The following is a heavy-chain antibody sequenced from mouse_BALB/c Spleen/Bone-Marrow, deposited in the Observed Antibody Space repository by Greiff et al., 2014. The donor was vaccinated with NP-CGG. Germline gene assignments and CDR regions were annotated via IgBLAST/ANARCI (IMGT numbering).Heavy chain of an antibody. CDR1: GFSFTDYF. V-gene: IGHV1-20*02. CDR2: INPYNGDT. Sequence: EVQLQQSGPELVKPGASVKISCKASGFSFTDYFMHWVKQSHGKSLEWIGRINPYNGDTFYNQKFKGKATLTVDRSSSTAHMELLSLASEDSAVSYCGSDGNAYWGQGTLVTVSA. J-gene: IGHJ3*01. D-gene: IGHD2-1*01. CDR3: GSDGNAY.